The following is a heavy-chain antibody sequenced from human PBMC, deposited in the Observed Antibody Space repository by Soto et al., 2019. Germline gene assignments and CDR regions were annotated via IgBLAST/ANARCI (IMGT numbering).Heavy chain of an antibody. CDR1: GFTFSSYG. J-gene: IGHJ4*02. V-gene: IGHV3-30*18. D-gene: IGHD6-13*01. Sequence: QVQLVESGGGVVQPGRSLRLSCAASGFTFSSYGMHWVRQAPGKGLEWVAVISYDGSNKYYADSVKGRFTISRDNSKNTLYLQMNSLRAEDTAVYYCAKPAIAAADGYWGQGTLVTVSS. CDR2: ISYDGSNK. CDR3: AKPAIAAADGY.